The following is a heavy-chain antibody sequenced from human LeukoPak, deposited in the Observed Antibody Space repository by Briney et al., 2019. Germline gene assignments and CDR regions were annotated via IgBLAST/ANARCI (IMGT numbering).Heavy chain of an antibody. CDR2: ITTGSAV. CDR3: ARQSYFGMDV. J-gene: IGHJ6*02. CDR1: GFTFSDYY. V-gene: IGHV3-69-1*02. D-gene: IGHD2-21*01. Sequence: GGSLRLSCAASGFTFSDYYMNWIRQAPGKGLEWDSKITTGSAVYYEDSVKGRFTVSRDNAKNSLYLEISSLRAEDTAVYYCARQSYFGMDVWGQGTTVTVSS.